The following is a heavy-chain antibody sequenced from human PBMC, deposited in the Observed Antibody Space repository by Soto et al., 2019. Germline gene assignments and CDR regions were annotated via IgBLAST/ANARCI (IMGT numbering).Heavy chain of an antibody. CDR1: GFTFSSHG. CDR3: ARDFGWPPLEVDV. J-gene: IGHJ6*02. D-gene: IGHD3-9*01. CDR2: IWYDGSNK. Sequence: QVQLVESGGGVVQPGRSLRLSCAASGFTFSSHGMHWVRQAPGKGLEWVAVIWYDGSNKYYADSVKGRFTISGDNSKNTLYLQMNSLRAEDTAVYYCARDFGWPPLEVDVWGQGTTVTVSS. V-gene: IGHV3-33*01.